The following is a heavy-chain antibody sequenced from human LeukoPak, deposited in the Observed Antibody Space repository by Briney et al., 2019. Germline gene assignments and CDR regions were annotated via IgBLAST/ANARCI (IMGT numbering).Heavy chain of an antibody. Sequence: SETLSLTCAVYGGSFSGYYWSWIRQPPGKGLEWIGEINHSGSTNYNPSLKSRVTISVDTSKNQFSLKLSSVTAADTAVYYCARHRARGYSYGTLDYWGQGTLVTVSS. CDR1: GGSFSGYY. J-gene: IGHJ4*02. CDR3: ARHRARGYSYGTLDY. D-gene: IGHD5-18*01. V-gene: IGHV4-34*01. CDR2: INHSGST.